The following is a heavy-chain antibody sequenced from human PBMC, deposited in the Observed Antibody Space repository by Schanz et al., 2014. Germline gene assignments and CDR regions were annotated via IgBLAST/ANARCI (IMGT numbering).Heavy chain of an antibody. D-gene: IGHD3-10*01. V-gene: IGHV3-11*06. CDR1: GFTFSNYG. CDR3: ASYMVRGDALDI. Sequence: QVQLVESGGGLVKPGGSLRLSCAASGFTFSNYGMHWVRQAPGKGLEWVSYISSSSLYTNYADSVKGRFTISRDNAKNSLYLQMNSLRAEDTAVYFCASYMVRGDALDIWGQGTMVTVSS. CDR2: ISSSSLYT. J-gene: IGHJ3*02.